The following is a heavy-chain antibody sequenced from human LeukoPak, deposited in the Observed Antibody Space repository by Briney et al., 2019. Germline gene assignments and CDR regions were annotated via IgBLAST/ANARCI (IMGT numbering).Heavy chain of an antibody. J-gene: IGHJ5*02. Sequence: PSETLSLTCTVSGGSISSSSYYWGWIRQPPGKGLEWIGSIYYSGSTYYNPSLKSRVTISVDTSKNQFSLKLSSVTAADTAVYYCARDWWYYDFWSCYTIPSWFDPWGQGTLVTVPS. CDR3: ARDWWYYDFWSCYTIPSWFDP. D-gene: IGHD3-3*01. V-gene: IGHV4-39*07. CDR1: GGSISSSSYY. CDR2: IYYSGST.